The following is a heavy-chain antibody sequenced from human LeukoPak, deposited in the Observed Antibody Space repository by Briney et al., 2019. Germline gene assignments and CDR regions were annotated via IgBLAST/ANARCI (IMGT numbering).Heavy chain of an antibody. V-gene: IGHV1-69*02. Sequence: GASVKVSCKASGGTFSSYTISWVRQAPGQGLEWMGRIIPILGIANYAQKFQGRVTITADKSTSTAYMELSSLRSEDTAVYYCATYPLTLRYFDSIWGQGTMVTVSS. CDR1: GGTFSSYT. CDR2: IIPILGIA. D-gene: IGHD3-9*01. J-gene: IGHJ3*02. CDR3: ATYPLTLRYFDSI.